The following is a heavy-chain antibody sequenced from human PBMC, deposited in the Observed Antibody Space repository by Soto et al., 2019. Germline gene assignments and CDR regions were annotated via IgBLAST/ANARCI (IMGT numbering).Heavy chain of an antibody. CDR3: ARGSGLRRWLHGGYYFDY. CDR1: GGSFSGYY. V-gene: IGHV4-34*01. Sequence: QVQLQQWGAGLLKPSETLSLTCAVYGGSFSGYYWSWIRQPPGKGLEWIGEINHSGSTNYNPSLKRRVTISVDTSKNQFSLKLSSVTAADTAVYYCARGSGLRRWLHGGYYFDYWGQGTLVTVSS. CDR2: INHSGST. J-gene: IGHJ4*02. D-gene: IGHD5-12*01.